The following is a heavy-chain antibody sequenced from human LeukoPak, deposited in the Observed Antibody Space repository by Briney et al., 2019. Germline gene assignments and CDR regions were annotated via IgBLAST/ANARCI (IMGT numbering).Heavy chain of an antibody. CDR2: INQGGVQT. CDR3: ARLIGDRTIYDY. D-gene: IGHD6-6*01. V-gene: IGHV3-7*01. J-gene: IGHJ4*02. CDR1: GLTFQTCW. Sequence: PGGSLRLSCAASGLTFQTCWMRWVRQAPGKGLEWVASINQGGVQTYYVESVRGRFTISRDNAMNSFFLQMNSLRAEDTAVYYCARLIGDRTIYDYWGQGTLVTVSS.